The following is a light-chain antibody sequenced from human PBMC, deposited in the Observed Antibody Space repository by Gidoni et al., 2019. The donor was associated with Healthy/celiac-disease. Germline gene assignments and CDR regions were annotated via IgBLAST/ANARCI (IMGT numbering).Light chain of an antibody. CDR3: QQYNSYSPA. J-gene: IGKJ1*01. Sequence: DIQMTQSPSTLSASVGDRVTITCRASQSISSWLAWYQQKPGKAPKLLIYDASSLESWVPSRFSGSGSGTEFTLTISSLQPDDFATYYCQQYNSYSPAFGQXTKVEIK. CDR1: QSISSW. V-gene: IGKV1-5*01. CDR2: DAS.